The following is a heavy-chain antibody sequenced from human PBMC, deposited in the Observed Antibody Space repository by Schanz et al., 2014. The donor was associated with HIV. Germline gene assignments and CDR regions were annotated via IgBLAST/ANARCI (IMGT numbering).Heavy chain of an antibody. CDR3: ARASPGIAAADTLGWFDP. Sequence: QIQVVESGGGVVQPGRSLRLSCAASGFTFSSYGMHWVRQAPGKGLEWVAVISYDGSNKYYADSVKGRFTISRDNSKNTLYLQLNSLRAEDTAVYYCARASPGIAAADTLGWFDPWGQGTLVTVSS. V-gene: IGHV3-30*03. D-gene: IGHD6-13*01. CDR1: GFTFSSYG. CDR2: ISYDGSNK. J-gene: IGHJ5*02.